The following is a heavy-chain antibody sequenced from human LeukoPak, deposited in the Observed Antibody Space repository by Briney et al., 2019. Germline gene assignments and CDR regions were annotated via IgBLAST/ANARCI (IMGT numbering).Heavy chain of an antibody. CDR1: GFTFRSYS. D-gene: IGHD3-22*01. V-gene: IGHV3-21*01. Sequence: GGSLRPPCAASGFTFRSYSMDWVRQAPGKGLEWVSSISSSSSYIYYADSVKGRFTISRDNAKNSLYLQMNSLRAEDTAVYYCAREGAYDSSGGVNCWGQGTLVTVSS. CDR2: ISSSSSYI. CDR3: AREGAYDSSGGVNC. J-gene: IGHJ4*02.